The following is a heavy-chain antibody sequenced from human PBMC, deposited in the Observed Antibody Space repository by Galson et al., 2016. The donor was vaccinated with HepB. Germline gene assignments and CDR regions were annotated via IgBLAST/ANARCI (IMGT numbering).Heavy chain of an antibody. V-gene: IGHV3-33*08. CDR1: GFTISSYG. D-gene: IGHD2-2*01. CDR2: IWHDGSNK. Sequence: SLRLSCAASGFTISSYGIHWVRQVPGKALEWVALIWHDGSNKFYADSVKGRFTTSRDNSENTLYLQMNILTVEDTAVYYCARDRFCSNTRCYGWLDPWGQGTLVTVSS. J-gene: IGHJ5*02. CDR3: ARDRFCSNTRCYGWLDP.